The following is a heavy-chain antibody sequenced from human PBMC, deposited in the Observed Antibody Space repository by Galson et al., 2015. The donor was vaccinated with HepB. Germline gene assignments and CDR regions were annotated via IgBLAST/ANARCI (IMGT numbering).Heavy chain of an antibody. CDR2: TYYRSKWYN. J-gene: IGHJ4*02. V-gene: IGHV6-1*01. Sequence: CAISGDSVSSNRATWNWIRQSPSRGLEWLGRTYYRSKWYNDYAVSVKSRMTINPDTSKNQFSLQLNSVTPEDTAVYFCARGGYGGDALRFDYWGQGTLVTVSS. CDR3: ARGGYGGDALRFDY. D-gene: IGHD2-21*02. CDR1: GDSVSSNRAT.